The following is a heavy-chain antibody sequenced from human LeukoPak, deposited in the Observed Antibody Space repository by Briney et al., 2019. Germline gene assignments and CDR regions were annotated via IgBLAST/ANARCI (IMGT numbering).Heavy chain of an antibody. Sequence: PSETLSLTCTVSGGSISSGDYYWSWIRQPPGKGLEWIGYIYYSGGTYYNPSLKSRVTISVDTSKNQFSLKLSSVTAADTAVYYCARGAYSYGFFDYWGQGTLVTVSS. CDR2: IYYSGGT. CDR3: ARGAYSYGFFDY. D-gene: IGHD5-18*01. J-gene: IGHJ4*02. CDR1: GGSISSGDYY. V-gene: IGHV4-30-4*02.